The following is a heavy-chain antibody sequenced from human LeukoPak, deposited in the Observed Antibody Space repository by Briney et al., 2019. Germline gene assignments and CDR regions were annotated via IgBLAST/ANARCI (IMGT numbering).Heavy chain of an antibody. V-gene: IGHV1-2*02. J-gene: IGHJ4*02. CDR3: ASHPSGDAPLFDF. CDR2: INLNSGGT. Sequence: ASVKVSCEASGYGSSDYYLHWVRQAPGQGLEWMGCINLNSGGTNYAQRFQGRVTMTRDSSISTAYMDLSILRSDDTAIYYCASHPSGDAPLFDFWGQGTLVTVSS. D-gene: IGHD3-10*01. CDR1: GYGSSDYY.